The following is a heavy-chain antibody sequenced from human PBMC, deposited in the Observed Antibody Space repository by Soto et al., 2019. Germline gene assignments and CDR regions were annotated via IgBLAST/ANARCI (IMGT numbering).Heavy chain of an antibody. D-gene: IGHD1-7*01. V-gene: IGHV4-4*02. CDR3: ASRDPGTSVDY. CDR1: GGSFTSNNW. CDR2: IYRTGST. Sequence: SETLSLTCAVSGGSFTSNNWWTWVRQPPGQGLEWIGEIYRTGSTNYNPTLKSRVTISLDKSENQFSLKVTSLTAADTAVYYCASRDPGTSVDYWGQGTLVTVSS. J-gene: IGHJ4*02.